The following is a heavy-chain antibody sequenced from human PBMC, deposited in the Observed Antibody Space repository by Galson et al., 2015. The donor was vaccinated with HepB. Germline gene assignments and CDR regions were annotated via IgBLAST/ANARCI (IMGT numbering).Heavy chain of an antibody. Sequence: SVKVSCKASGGTFSSYAISWVRQAPGQGLEWMGRIIPILGIANYAQKFQGRVTITADKSTSTAYMELSSLRSEDTAVYYCARDVRPYYYDSSGWNAFDIWGQGTMVTVSS. J-gene: IGHJ3*02. CDR2: IIPILGIA. CDR1: GGTFSSYA. V-gene: IGHV1-69*04. D-gene: IGHD3-22*01. CDR3: ARDVRPYYYDSSGWNAFDI.